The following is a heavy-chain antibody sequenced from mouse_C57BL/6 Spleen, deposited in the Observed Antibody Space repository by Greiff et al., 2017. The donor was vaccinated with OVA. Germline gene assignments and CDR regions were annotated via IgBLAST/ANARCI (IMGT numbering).Heavy chain of an antibody. Sequence: EVQLVESGGGLVKPGGSLKLSCAASGFTFSDYGMHWVRQAPEKGLEWVAYISSGSSTIYYADTVKGRFTISRDNAKNTLFLQMTSLRSEETAMYYCARGGGYDGGNWYFDVWGTGTTVTVSS. J-gene: IGHJ1*03. D-gene: IGHD2-2*01. CDR1: GFTFSDYG. CDR3: ARGGGYDGGNWYFDV. V-gene: IGHV5-17*01. CDR2: ISSGSSTI.